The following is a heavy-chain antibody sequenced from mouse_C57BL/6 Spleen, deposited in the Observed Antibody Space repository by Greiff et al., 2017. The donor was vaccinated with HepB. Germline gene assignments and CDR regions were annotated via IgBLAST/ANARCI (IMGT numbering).Heavy chain of an antibody. J-gene: IGHJ1*03. V-gene: IGHV1-80*01. D-gene: IGHD1-1*01. CDR2: IYPGDGDT. Sequence: VQLQQSGAELVKPGASVKISCKASGYAFSSYWMNWVKQRPGKGLEWIGQIYPGDGDTNYNGKFKGKATLTAEKSSSTAYMQLSSLTSEDSAVYFCARYYGSSQGWYFDVWGTGTTVTVSS. CDR3: ARYYGSSQGWYFDV. CDR1: GYAFSSYW.